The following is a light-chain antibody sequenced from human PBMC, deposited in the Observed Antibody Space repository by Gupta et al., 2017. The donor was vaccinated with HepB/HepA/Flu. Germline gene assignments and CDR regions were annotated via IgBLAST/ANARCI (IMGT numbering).Light chain of an antibody. CDR2: AAA. Sequence: IQMTQAPSSLSASVGDRVTITRRASQGISSYLAWYQQKPGKVPKLLIYAAATLKSGVPSRFSGSGSGTDFTLTISSLQPEDVATYYCQNYYSAQFTFGHGTXLDIK. CDR3: QNYYSAQFT. V-gene: IGKV1-27*01. J-gene: IGKJ3*01. CDR1: QGISSY.